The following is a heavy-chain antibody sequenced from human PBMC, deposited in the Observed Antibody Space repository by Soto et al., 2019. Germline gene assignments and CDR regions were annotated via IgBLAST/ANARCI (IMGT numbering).Heavy chain of an antibody. CDR3: ARSSPSTYDFWSGFWPYYYYGMDV. D-gene: IGHD3-3*01. CDR2: INPNSGGT. V-gene: IGHV1-2*04. CDR1: GYTFTGYY. J-gene: IGHJ6*02. Sequence: VASVKVSCKASGYTFTGYYMHWVRQAPGQGLEWMGWINPNSGGTNYAQKFQGWVTMTRDTSISTAYMELSRLRSDDTAVYYCARSSPSTYDFWSGFWPYYYYGMDVWGQGTTVTVSS.